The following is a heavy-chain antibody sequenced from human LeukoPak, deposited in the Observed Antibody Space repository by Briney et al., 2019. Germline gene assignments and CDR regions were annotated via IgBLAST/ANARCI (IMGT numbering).Heavy chain of an antibody. V-gene: IGHV1-2*02. D-gene: IGHD1-1*01. CDR1: GYTFTGYY. CDR3: ARALRAGTTNNIRNWFDP. J-gene: IGHJ5*02. Sequence: ASVKVSCKDSGYTFTGYYMHWVRQAPGQGLEWMGWINPNSGGTNYAQKFQGRVTMTRDTSISTAYMELSRLRSDDTAVYYCARALRAGTTNNIRNWFDPWGQGTLVTVSS. CDR2: INPNSGGT.